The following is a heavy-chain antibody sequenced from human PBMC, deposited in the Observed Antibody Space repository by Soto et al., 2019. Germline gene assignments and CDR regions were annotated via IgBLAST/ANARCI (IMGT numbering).Heavy chain of an antibody. J-gene: IGHJ4*02. D-gene: IGHD7-27*01. CDR3: AREIWGPEY. V-gene: IGHV3-7*03. Sequence: EVQLVESGGGLVQPGGSLRLYCAASGFTFTNYWMTWVRQAPGRGLEWVANIKKDGSEKHYVDSVKGRFTISRDNAKNSLYLQINSLRAEDTAVYYCAREIWGPEYWGQGTRVTVSS. CDR1: GFTFTNYW. CDR2: IKKDGSEK.